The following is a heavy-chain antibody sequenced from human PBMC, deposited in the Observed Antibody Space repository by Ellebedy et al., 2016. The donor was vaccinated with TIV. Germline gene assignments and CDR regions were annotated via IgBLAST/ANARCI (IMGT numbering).Heavy chain of an antibody. V-gene: IGHV3-64D*06. J-gene: IGHJ4*02. CDR3: VTRVRTAMGFDY. Sequence: GESLKISCSGSGFTFSSYGMHWVRQAPGKGLADVSGISNNGISTSYADSVKGRFTIPRDNSRNTLYLQMSSLKPEDTAVYYCVTRVRTAMGFDYWGQGTLVTVST. CDR2: ISNNGIST. D-gene: IGHD5-18*01. CDR1: GFTFSSYG.